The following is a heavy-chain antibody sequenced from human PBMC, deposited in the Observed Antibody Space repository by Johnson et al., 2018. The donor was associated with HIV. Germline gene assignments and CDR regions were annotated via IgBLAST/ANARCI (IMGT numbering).Heavy chain of an antibody. CDR1: GFTVSSNY. D-gene: IGHD1-14*01. J-gene: IGHJ3*02. Sequence: VQLVESGGGLVQPGGSLRLSCAASGFTVSSNYMSWVRQAPGKGLEWVSVIYSGGSTYYADSVKGRFTISRDNSKNTLYLQMNSLIAEDTAVYYCARDGMAATKANIWGQGTMVTVSS. V-gene: IGHV3-66*01. CDR2: IYSGGST. CDR3: ARDGMAATKANI.